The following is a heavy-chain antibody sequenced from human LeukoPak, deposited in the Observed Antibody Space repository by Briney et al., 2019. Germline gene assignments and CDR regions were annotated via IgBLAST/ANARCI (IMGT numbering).Heavy chain of an antibody. Sequence: TLSLTCTVSGGSISSGGYYWSWIRQHPGKGLEWIGYIYYSGSTYYNPSLKSRVTISVDTSKNQFSLKLSSVTAADTAVYYCARNPPMGGGPWFDPWGQGTLVTVSP. D-gene: IGHD2-15*01. CDR2: IYYSGST. CDR1: GGSISSGGYY. CDR3: ARNPPMGGGPWFDP. J-gene: IGHJ5*02. V-gene: IGHV4-31*03.